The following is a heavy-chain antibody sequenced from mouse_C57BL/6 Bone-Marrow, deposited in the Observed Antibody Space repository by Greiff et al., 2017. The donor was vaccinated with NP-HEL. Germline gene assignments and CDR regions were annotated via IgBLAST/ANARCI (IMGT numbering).Heavy chain of an antibody. CDR1: GFTFSDYY. CDR2: ISNGGGCT. D-gene: IGHD2-2*01. CDR3: ARACMVTAGGFAY. V-gene: IGHV5-12*01. Sequence: EVQLVESGGGLVQPGGSLKLSCAASGFTFSDYYMYWVRQTPEKRLEWVAYISNGGGCTYYPDTVKGRFTLSRDNAKNTLYLQMSRLKSEDTAMYYGARACMVTAGGFAYWGQGTLVTVSA. J-gene: IGHJ3*01.